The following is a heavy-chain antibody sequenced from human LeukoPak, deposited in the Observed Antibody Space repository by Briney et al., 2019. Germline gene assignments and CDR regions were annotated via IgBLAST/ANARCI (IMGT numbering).Heavy chain of an antibody. CDR1: GFTFSSYW. CDR3: AREGGIAAAGIDY. V-gene: IGHV3-7*01. CDR2: IKQDGSEK. D-gene: IGHD6-13*01. Sequence: GGSLRLSCAASGFTFSSYWMSWVRQAPGKGLEWVANIKQDGSEKYYVDSVKGRFTISRDNAKNSLYLQMNSLRAEDTAVYYRAREGGIAAAGIDYWGQGTLVTVSS. J-gene: IGHJ4*02.